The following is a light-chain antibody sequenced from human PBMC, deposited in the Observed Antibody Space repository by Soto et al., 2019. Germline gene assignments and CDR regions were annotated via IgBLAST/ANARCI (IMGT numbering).Light chain of an antibody. CDR3: QSYDSSPSGWV. V-gene: IGLV1-40*01. CDR2: GNS. CDR1: SSNIGAGYD. Sequence: QSVLTQPPSVSGAPGQRVTISCTGSSSNIGAGYDVHWYQRLPGTAPKLLIHGNSNRPSGVPARFSASKSGTSASLAITGLQADDEADYYCQSYDSSPSGWVFGGGTKLTVL. J-gene: IGLJ3*02.